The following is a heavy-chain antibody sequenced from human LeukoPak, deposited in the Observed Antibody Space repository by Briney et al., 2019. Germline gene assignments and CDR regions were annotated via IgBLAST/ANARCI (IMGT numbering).Heavy chain of an antibody. D-gene: IGHD3-10*01. CDR1: GASITTGAYY. Sequence: PSETLSLTCTVSGASITTGAYYWTYIRQSPGKDLEWIGYIYHGGSTYYNPSLKSRVTISIDRPKNQFSLRLTSVTAADTAVYYCARINYYGSGLDLWGQGALVTVSS. V-gene: IGHV4-30-2*06. CDR3: ARINYYGSGLDL. CDR2: IYHGGST. J-gene: IGHJ5*02.